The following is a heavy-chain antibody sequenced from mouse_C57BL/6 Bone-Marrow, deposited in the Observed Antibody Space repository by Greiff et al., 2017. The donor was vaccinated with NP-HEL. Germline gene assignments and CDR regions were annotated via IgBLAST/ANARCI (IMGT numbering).Heavy chain of an antibody. CDR3: ARGDYYGSSYGYFDV. CDR2: IWWDDDK. V-gene: IGHV8-8*01. J-gene: IGHJ1*03. D-gene: IGHD1-1*01. Sequence: QVTLKESGPGILQPSQTLSLTCSFSGFSLSTFGMGVGWIRQPSGKGLEWLAHIWWDDDKYYNPALKSRLTISTDTSKNQVFLKIANVDTADTATYYCARGDYYGSSYGYFDVWGTGTTVTVSS. CDR1: GFSLSTFGMG.